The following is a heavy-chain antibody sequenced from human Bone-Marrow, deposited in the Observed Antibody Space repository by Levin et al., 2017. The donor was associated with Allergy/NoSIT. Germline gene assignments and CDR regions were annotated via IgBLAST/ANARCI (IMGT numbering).Heavy chain of an antibody. CDR3: ARDGWGSNDH. D-gene: IGHD6-19*01. J-gene: IGHJ4*02. CDR1: GFTFSTYY. Sequence: GGSLRLSCAASGFTFSTYYMSWVRQAPGKGLEWVANIKYDGTDRFLVDSVRGRFTISRDNAQNSVFLQMNDLRSDDTGVYYCARDGWGSNDHWGQGTVVTVSS. CDR2: IKYDGTDR. V-gene: IGHV3-7*01.